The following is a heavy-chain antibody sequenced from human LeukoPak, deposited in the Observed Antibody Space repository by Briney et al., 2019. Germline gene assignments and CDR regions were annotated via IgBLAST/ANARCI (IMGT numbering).Heavy chain of an antibody. CDR3: ARAVAYGIDTGYFDY. CDR1: GGSISSSSYY. D-gene: IGHD2-8*02. CDR2: IYYSGST. Sequence: SETLSLTCTVSGGSISSSSYYWGWIRQPPGKGLEWIGSIYYSGSTYYNPSLKSRVTISVDTSKNQFSLNLNSVTAADTAVYYCARAVAYGIDTGYFDYWGQGTLVTVSS. V-gene: IGHV4-39*07. J-gene: IGHJ4*02.